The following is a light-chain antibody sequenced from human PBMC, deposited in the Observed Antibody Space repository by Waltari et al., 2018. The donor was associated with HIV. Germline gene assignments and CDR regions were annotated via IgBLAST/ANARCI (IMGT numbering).Light chain of an antibody. CDR2: GAS. CDR1: QSIGSY. J-gene: IGKJ2*02. V-gene: IGKV3D-15*03. CDR3: HQYHGWRRCT. Sequence: TIMTQSPVTLSVAPGCRVTRSCRASQSIGSYLAWYQQKTGQPPRLRVYGASVRATDIPARFRGSGSGTDCNLIIAVVNPEDWEFYFCHQYHGWRRCTFGQGTRV.